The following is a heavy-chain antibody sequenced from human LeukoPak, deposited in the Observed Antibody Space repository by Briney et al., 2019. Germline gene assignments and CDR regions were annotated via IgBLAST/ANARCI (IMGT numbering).Heavy chain of an antibody. D-gene: IGHD4-17*01. Sequence: ASVKVSCKASGYTFTSYTISWVRQAPGQGLEWMGWISAYNGNTNYAQKLQGRVTMTTDTSTSTAYMELRSLRSDDTAVYYCARDQNYGDYGDDYYYYYGMDVWGQGTTVTVSS. CDR1: GYTFTSYT. CDR3: ARDQNYGDYGDDYYYYYGMDV. V-gene: IGHV1-18*04. J-gene: IGHJ6*02. CDR2: ISAYNGNT.